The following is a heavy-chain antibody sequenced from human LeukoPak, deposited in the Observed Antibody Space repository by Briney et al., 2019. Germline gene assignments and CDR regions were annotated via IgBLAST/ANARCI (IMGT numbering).Heavy chain of an antibody. J-gene: IGHJ5*02. CDR2: IYYSGST. Sequence: SETLSLTCTVSGGSISSYYWSWIRQPAGKGLEWIGYIYYSGSTNYNPSLKSRVTISVDTSKNQFSLKLSSVTAADTAVYYCAREQWFGELGGYNWFDPWGQGTLVTVSS. V-gene: IGHV4-59*08. CDR1: GGSISSYY. D-gene: IGHD3-10*01. CDR3: AREQWFGELGGYNWFDP.